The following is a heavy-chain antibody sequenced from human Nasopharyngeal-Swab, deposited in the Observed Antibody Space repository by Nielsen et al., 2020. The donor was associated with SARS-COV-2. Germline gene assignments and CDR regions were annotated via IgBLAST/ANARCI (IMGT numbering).Heavy chain of an antibody. CDR3: ARDSFVVVPAAIPYYYYYMDV. CDR1: AGTSISYA. V-gene: IGHV1-69*13. Sequence: SSKISCNASAGTSISYAISWVLQPPGQGLQWMRAIITIFGTANYAQKFQGRVTITADEYTSTAYMELSSLRSEDTAVYYCARDSFVVVPAAIPYYYYYMDVWGKGTTVTVSS. CDR2: IITIFGTA. J-gene: IGHJ6*03. D-gene: IGHD2-2*01.